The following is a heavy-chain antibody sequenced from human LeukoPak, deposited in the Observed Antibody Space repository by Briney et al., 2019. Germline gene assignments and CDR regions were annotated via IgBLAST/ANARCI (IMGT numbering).Heavy chain of an antibody. CDR2: IYYSGST. D-gene: IGHD5-18*01. V-gene: IGHV4-59*08. CDR1: GVSIRSYY. CDR3: ARLSVDTAMVRYWYFDL. Sequence: SETLSLTCTVSGVSIRSYYWSWIRQPPGKGLEWIGYIYYSGSTNYNPSLKSRVTISVDTSKNQFSLKLSSVTAADTAVYYCARLSVDTAMVRYWYFDLWGRGTLVTVSS. J-gene: IGHJ2*01.